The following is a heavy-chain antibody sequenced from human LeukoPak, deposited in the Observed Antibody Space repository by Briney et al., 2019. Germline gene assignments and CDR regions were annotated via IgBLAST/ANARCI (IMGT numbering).Heavy chain of an antibody. J-gene: IGHJ4*02. Sequence: GGSLRLSCAASGFTFSRYAMSWFRQAPGKGLESVSVISGSGGSTYYADSVKGRFTISRDNSKNTLFLQMNSLRAEDTAVYYCAKGPRQQLVTRFDYWGQGTLVTVSS. D-gene: IGHD6-13*01. CDR2: ISGSGGST. CDR3: AKGPRQQLVTRFDY. CDR1: GFTFSRYA. V-gene: IGHV3-23*01.